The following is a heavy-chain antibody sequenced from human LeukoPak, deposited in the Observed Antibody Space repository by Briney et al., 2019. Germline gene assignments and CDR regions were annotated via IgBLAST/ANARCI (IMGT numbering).Heavy chain of an antibody. V-gene: IGHV3-23*01. CDR3: AKGYCSSTNCYFDY. J-gene: IGHJ4*02. Sequence: GGSLRLSCAASGFTFSSYAMSWVRLAPGKGLEWVSVISASGGSTYYADSVKGRFTISRDNSKNTLYLQMNSLGAEDTAEYYCAKGYCSSTNCYFDYWGQGTLVTVSS. CDR1: GFTFSSYA. CDR2: ISASGGST. D-gene: IGHD2-2*01.